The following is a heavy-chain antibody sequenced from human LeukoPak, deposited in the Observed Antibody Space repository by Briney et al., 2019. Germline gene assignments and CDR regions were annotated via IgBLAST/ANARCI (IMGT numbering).Heavy chain of an antibody. V-gene: IGHV3-23*01. CDR3: AKVGGGMVRGVIISDY. J-gene: IGHJ4*02. CDR2: ISGSGGST. CDR1: GFTFSSYA. D-gene: IGHD3-10*01. Sequence: PGGSLRLSCAASGFTFSSYAMSWVRQAPGKGLEWVSAISGSGGSTYYADSVKCRFTISRDNSKNTLYLQMNSLRAEDTAVYYCAKVGGGMVRGVIISDYWGQGTLVTVSS.